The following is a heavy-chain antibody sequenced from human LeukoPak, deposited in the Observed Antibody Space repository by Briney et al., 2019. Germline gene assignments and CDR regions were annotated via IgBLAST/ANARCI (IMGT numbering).Heavy chain of an antibody. CDR2: IYYSGST. J-gene: IGHJ4*02. Sequence: PSQTLSLTCTVSGGSISSGDYYWSWIRQPPGKGLEWIGYIYYSGSTYYNPSLKSRVTISVDTSKNQFSLKLSSVAAADTAVYYCARVGITMVRGVIAPYYFDYWGQGTLVTVSS. V-gene: IGHV4-30-4*01. CDR1: GGSISSGDYY. D-gene: IGHD3-10*01. CDR3: ARVGITMVRGVIAPYYFDY.